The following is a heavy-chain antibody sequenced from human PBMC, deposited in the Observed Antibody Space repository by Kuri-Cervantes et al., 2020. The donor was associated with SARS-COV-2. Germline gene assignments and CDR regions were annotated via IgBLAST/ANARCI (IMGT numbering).Heavy chain of an antibody. Sequence: GESLKISCEASGFIFSDYAMDWVRQAPGKGLEWVAVISYDGSNKYYADSVKGRFTISRDNSKSTLYLQMNSLRAEDTAVYYCARDRAAAGVYYSDYWDQGTLVTVSS. CDR3: ARDRAAAGVYYSDY. CDR2: ISYDGSNK. D-gene: IGHD6-13*01. J-gene: IGHJ4*02. V-gene: IGHV3-30-3*01. CDR1: GFIFSDYA.